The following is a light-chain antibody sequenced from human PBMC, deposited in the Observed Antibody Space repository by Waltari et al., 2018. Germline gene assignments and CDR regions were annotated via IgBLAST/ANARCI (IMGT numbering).Light chain of an antibody. J-gene: IGLJ2*01. Sequence: QSVLTQPPSASGTPGQRVTISCSGSSSNIGSNSIYWYHQLPVPAPKLLLYRNTHRSYGVPDRFSCSWSGASASLAISGLRSDDEADYYCASWDDILSGVLFGGGTKLSVL. CDR1: SSNIGSNS. CDR3: ASWDDILSGVL. CDR2: RNT. V-gene: IGLV1-47*01.